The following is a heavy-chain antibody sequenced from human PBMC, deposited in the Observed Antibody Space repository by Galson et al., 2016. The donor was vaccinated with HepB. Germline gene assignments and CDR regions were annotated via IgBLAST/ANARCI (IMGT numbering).Heavy chain of an antibody. CDR1: GYSFTSYW. J-gene: IGHJ4*02. CDR2: LYPGDSDT. CDR3: ARRRSTVATPFDY. D-gene: IGHD4-23*01. V-gene: IGHV5-51*01. Sequence: QSGAEAKKPGESLKISCKGSGYSFTSYWIGWVRQMPGKGLEWMGMLYPGDSDTRYRPSFQGQVSISVDKSITTAYLQWSSLKASDSAMYYCARRRSTVATPFDYWGQGTLVTVSS.